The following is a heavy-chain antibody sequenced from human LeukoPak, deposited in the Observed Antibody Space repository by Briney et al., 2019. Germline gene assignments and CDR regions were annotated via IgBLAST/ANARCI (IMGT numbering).Heavy chain of an antibody. J-gene: IGHJ5*02. CDR1: GYTFTNYG. D-gene: IGHD3-22*01. V-gene: IGHV1-18*01. CDR2: ISAYNGNT. CDR3: SRTYYYDSSGYYYGHWFDP. Sequence: ASVKVSCRPSGYTFTNYGISWVRQAPGQGREWRGWISAYNGNTNYAQKLQGRVTMTTETSTSTAYMELRSLRSDDTAIYFCSRTYYYDSSGYYYGHWFDPWGQGTLVTVSS.